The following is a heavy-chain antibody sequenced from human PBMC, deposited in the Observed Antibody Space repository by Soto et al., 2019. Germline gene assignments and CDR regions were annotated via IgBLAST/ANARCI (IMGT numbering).Heavy chain of an antibody. V-gene: IGHV1-3*01. CDR2: INAGYSNT. CDR3: ARDTGDGTFDF. Sequence: ASVKVSLKACRWTLRRYAMHCVRQAPGQRLEWMGWINAGYSNTKSSQKFQDRVTISRDTSASTAYMELTSLRSEDTAVYYCARDTGDGTFDFWGQGTLVTVSS. D-gene: IGHD7-27*01. J-gene: IGHJ4*02. CDR1: RWTLRRYA.